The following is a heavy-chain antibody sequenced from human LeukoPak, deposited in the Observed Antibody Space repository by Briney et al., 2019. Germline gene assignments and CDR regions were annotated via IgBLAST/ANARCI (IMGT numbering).Heavy chain of an antibody. CDR2: IYYSGST. CDR3: ARANFDSSTGWGHFDS. CDR1: GGSISSSSYY. V-gene: IGHV4-39*07. D-gene: IGHD3-9*01. Sequence: SETLSLTCTVSGGSISSSSYYWGWIRQPPGKGLEWIGSIYYSGSTYYNPSLKSRVTISVDKSKNQLSLKVMSVTAADTAVYYRARANFDSSTGWGHFDSWGQGALVTVSS. J-gene: IGHJ4*02.